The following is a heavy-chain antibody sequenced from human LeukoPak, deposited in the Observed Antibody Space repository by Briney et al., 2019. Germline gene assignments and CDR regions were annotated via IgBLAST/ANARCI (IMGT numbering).Heavy chain of an antibody. V-gene: IGHV3-74*01. D-gene: IGHD6-19*01. CDR1: GFTFSSYW. CDR2: INSDGSST. Sequence: GGSLRLSCAASGFTFSSYWMHWVRQAPGKGLVWVSRINSDGSSTSYADSVKGRFTISRDNAKNTLCLQMNSLRAEDTAVYYCARELRVAVAGYFDYWGQGTLVTVSS. J-gene: IGHJ4*02. CDR3: ARELRVAVAGYFDY.